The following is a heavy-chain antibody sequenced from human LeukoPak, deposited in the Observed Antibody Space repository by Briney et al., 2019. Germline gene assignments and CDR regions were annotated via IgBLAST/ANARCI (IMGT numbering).Heavy chain of an antibody. D-gene: IGHD4-11*01. CDR3: GGLLYSKSVEAFDI. V-gene: IGHV4-59*08. Sequence: PSETLSLTCTVSGGSISSYYWSWIRQPPGKGLEWIGYIYYSGGTNYNPPLKRRVTISVDTFKSKFSLKMSSVTAPDTALYYCGGLLYSKSVEAFDIWGQGTMVTVYS. CDR2: IYYSGGT. CDR1: GGSISSYY. J-gene: IGHJ3*02.